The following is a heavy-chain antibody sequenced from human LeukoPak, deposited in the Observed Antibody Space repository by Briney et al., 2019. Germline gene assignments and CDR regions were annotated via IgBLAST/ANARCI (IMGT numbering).Heavy chain of an antibody. CDR3: ARVEPIRLLVDY. Sequence: GGSLRLSCAASGFTFSSYWMHWVRQAPGRGLVWVSRINSDGSSTTYADSVKGRFTISRDNAKNTLYLQMNSLRAEDTAVYYCARVEPIRLLVDYWGQGTLVTVSS. V-gene: IGHV3-74*01. D-gene: IGHD3-3*01. CDR1: GFTFSSYW. J-gene: IGHJ4*02. CDR2: INSDGSST.